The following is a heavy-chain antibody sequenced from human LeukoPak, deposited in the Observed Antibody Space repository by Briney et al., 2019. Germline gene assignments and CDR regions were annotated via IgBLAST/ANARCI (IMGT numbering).Heavy chain of an antibody. CDR1: GFTSSRYS. D-gene: IGHD1-14*01. V-gene: IGHV3-30*02. J-gene: IGHJ4*02. Sequence: GESLRLSCVASGFTSSRYSMNWVRQAPGKGLEWVAFIRYDGSNKYYADSVKGRFTISRDNSKNTLYLQMNSLRAEDTAVYYCAKMRGTTAGYWGQGTLVTVSS. CDR3: AKMRGTTAGY. CDR2: IRYDGSNK.